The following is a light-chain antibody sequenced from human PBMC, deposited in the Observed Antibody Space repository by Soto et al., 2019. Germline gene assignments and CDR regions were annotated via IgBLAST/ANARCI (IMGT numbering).Light chain of an antibody. V-gene: IGKV3-15*01. Sequence: IVMTQSPSTLSMSPGERATLSCRASQSVSSNLAWYQQKPGQAPRLLIYGASTRATGIPARFSGSGSGTEFTLTISSLQSEDFAVYYCQQYNNWLGTFGQGTK. J-gene: IGKJ1*01. CDR1: QSVSSN. CDR3: QQYNNWLGT. CDR2: GAS.